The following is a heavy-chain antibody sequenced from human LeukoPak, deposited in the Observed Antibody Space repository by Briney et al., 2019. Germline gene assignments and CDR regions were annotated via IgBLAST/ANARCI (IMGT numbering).Heavy chain of an antibody. D-gene: IGHD3-22*01. Sequence: ASVKVSCKASGYTFTSYDINWVRQATGQGLEWMGWMNPNSGNTGYAQKFQGRVTMTRSTSISTAYMELSSLRSEDTAVYYCARAPDSSGYYPNWFDPWGQGTLVTVSS. CDR1: GYTFTSYD. CDR2: MNPNSGNT. J-gene: IGHJ5*02. CDR3: ARAPDSSGYYPNWFDP. V-gene: IGHV1-8*01.